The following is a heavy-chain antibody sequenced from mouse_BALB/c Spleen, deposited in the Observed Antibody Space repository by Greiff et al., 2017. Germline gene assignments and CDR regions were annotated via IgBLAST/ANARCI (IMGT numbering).Heavy chain of an antibody. J-gene: IGHJ3*01. CDR1: GFSLTSYG. CDR3: ARGSYQAWFAY. V-gene: IGHV2-2*02. D-gene: IGHD1-1*01. Sequence: VHLVESGPGLVQPSQSLSITCTVSGFSLTSYGVHWVRQSPGKGLEWLGVIWSGGSTDYNAAFISRLSISKDNSKSQVFFKMNSLQANDTAIYYCARGSYQAWFAYWGQGTLVTVSA. CDR2: IWSGGST.